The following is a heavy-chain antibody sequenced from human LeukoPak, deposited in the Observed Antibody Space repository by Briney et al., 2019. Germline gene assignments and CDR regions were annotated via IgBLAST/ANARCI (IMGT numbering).Heavy chain of an antibody. CDR2: IDTSGST. J-gene: IGHJ4*02. V-gene: IGHV4-4*07. Sequence: ASETLSLTCTLSGVSINNYYSTWLRQPAGRGLEWIGRIDTSGSTNYNPSLKSRVTMSSDTSNNQFSLNLMSVTATDTAVYYCARAQWQIDYWGQGILVTVSP. D-gene: IGHD6-19*01. CDR3: ARAQWQIDY. CDR1: GVSINNYY.